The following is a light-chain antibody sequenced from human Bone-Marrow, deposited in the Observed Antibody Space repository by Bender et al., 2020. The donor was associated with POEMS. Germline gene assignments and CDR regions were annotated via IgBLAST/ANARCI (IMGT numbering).Light chain of an antibody. Sequence: QVVLTQSPSASASLGASVKLTCTLSSGHSSYAIAWHQQQPEKGPRFLMKLNSDGSHSKGDGIPDHFSGSSSGAERYLTISSLQSEDEADYYCQTWVTGIQVFGTGTKVTVL. J-gene: IGLJ1*01. CDR3: QTWVTGIQV. CDR2: LNSDGSH. CDR1: SGHSSYA. V-gene: IGLV4-69*01.